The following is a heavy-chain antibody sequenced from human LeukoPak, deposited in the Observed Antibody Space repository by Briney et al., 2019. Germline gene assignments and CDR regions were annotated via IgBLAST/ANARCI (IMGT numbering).Heavy chain of an antibody. CDR2: INSDGSTT. CDR1: GFTFSSYW. V-gene: IGHV3-74*01. D-gene: IGHD3-22*01. Sequence: GGSLRLSCAASGFTFSSYWMHWVRQAPGKGLVWVSRINSDGSTTNYADSVKGRFTISRDNAKNTLYLQMNSLKTEDTAVYYCTTDPETAYDSSGYYNYWGQGTLVTVSS. CDR3: TTDPETAYDSSGYYNY. J-gene: IGHJ4*02.